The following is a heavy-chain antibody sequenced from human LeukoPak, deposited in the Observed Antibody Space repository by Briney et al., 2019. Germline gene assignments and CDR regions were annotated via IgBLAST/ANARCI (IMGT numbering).Heavy chain of an antibody. CDR3: ARGISGSYYYYYMDV. CDR2: INPNSGDT. D-gene: IGHD3-10*01. J-gene: IGHJ6*03. Sequence: ASVKVSCKASGYTFTGYYMHWVRQAPGQGLEWMGRINPNSGDTNYAQRFQGRVTMTRDTSISTAYMELSSLRPDDTAVFYCARGISGSYYYYYMDVWAKGPRSPSP. CDR1: GYTFTGYY. V-gene: IGHV1-2*06.